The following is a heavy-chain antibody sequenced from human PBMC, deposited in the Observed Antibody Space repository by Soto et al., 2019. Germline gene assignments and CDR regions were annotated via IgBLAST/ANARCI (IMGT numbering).Heavy chain of an antibody. J-gene: IGHJ4*02. CDR2: IYYSGNT. CDR3: ASIAAPRTTHFDF. D-gene: IGHD6-6*01. V-gene: IGHV4-39*01. Sequence: SETLSLTCTVSGGSLGSSSYYWGWIRQSPGKGLEWIGNIYYSGNTFYNPSLKSRVTISVDTSKNQFYLHLSSVTAADTAIFYCASIAAPRTTHFDFWGQGTLVTVSS. CDR1: GGSLGSSSYY.